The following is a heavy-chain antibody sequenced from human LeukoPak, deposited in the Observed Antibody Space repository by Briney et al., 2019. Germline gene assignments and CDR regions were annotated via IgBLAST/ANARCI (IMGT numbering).Heavy chain of an antibody. Sequence: PSETLSLTCTVSGGSMSGYYWRWIRQPPGKGLEWIGFIYTFGSTKYNPSLKSRVTISGDMSRRQFSLKLTSVAAADTAVYFCARQGGYCSASRCPGGFHYMDVWGKGTTVAVSS. D-gene: IGHD2-15*01. CDR1: GGSMSGYY. CDR3: ARQGGYCSASRCPGGFHYMDV. J-gene: IGHJ6*03. V-gene: IGHV4-4*09. CDR2: IYTFGST.